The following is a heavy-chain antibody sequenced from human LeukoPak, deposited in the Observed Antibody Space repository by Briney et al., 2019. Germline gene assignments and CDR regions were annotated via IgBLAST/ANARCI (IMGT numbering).Heavy chain of an antibody. J-gene: IGHJ3*02. D-gene: IGHD3-22*01. V-gene: IGHV3-23*01. Sequence: GGSLRLSCAGSGFNFSMYWMHWVRQAPGKGLVWVSAISGSGGSTYYADSVKGRFTISRDNSKNTLYLQMNSLRAEDTAVYYCAFLSYYYDSSGLTPDAFDIWGQGTMVTVSS. CDR3: AFLSYYYDSSGLTPDAFDI. CDR1: GFNFSMYW. CDR2: ISGSGGST.